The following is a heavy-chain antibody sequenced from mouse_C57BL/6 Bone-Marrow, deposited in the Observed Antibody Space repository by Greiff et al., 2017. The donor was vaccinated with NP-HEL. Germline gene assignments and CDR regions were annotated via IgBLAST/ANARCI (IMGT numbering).Heavy chain of an antibody. Sequence: EVKLVESGGGLVKPGGSLKLSCAASGFTFSSYAMSWVRQTPEKRLEWVATISDGGSYTYYPDNVKGRFTISRDNAKNNLYLQMSHLKSEDTAMYYCAREGAYAMDYRGQGTSVTVSS. CDR1: GFTFSSYA. V-gene: IGHV5-4*01. J-gene: IGHJ4*01. CDR3: AREGAYAMDY. CDR2: ISDGGSYT.